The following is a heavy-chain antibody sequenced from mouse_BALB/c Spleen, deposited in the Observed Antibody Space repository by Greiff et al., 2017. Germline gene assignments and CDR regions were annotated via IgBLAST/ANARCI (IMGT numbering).Heavy chain of an antibody. V-gene: IGHV1S135*01. CDR3: ARGAARAPYYAMDD. J-gene: IGHJ4*01. CDR1: GYSFTGYN. CDR2: IDPYYGGT. Sequence: VPLQQSGPELEKPGASVTISCKASGYSFTGYNMNWVKQSHGKSLEWIGHIDPYYGGTSYNQKFKGKATLTVDKSSSTAYMQLKSLTSEDSAVYYGARGAARAPYYAMDDWGQGTSVTVSS. D-gene: IGHD3-1*01.